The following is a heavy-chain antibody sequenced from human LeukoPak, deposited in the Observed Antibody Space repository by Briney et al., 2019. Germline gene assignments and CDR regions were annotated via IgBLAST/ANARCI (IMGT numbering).Heavy chain of an antibody. CDR1: GYTFTSYD. J-gene: IGHJ4*02. CDR3: ARDPYGDFLDY. CDR2: INTNTGNP. D-gene: IGHD4-17*01. V-gene: IGHV7-4-1*02. Sequence: ASVKVSCKASGYTFTSYDINWVRQAPGQGLEWMGWINTNTGNPTYAQGFTGRFVFSLDTSVSTAYLQISSLKAEDTAVYYCARDPYGDFLDYWGQGTLDTVSS.